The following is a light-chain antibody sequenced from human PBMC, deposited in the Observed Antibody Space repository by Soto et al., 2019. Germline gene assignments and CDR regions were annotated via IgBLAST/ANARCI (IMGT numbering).Light chain of an antibody. Sequence: AIQMTQSPSSLSASVGDRVTITCRASQGVRSDVGWYQQKPGQAPELLIYAASILQSGVPSRFSGRGSGTEFTLTIDSLQPEDFATYFCLQDYSYPRTFGQGTKVEVK. CDR3: LQDYSYPRT. J-gene: IGKJ1*01. V-gene: IGKV1-6*01. CDR2: AAS. CDR1: QGVRSD.